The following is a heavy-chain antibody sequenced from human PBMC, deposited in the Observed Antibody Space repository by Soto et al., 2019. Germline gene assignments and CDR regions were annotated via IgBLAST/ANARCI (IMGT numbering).Heavy chain of an antibody. CDR2: IYPVGSET. Sequence: GESLKISCKGSVNIFGNSWVAWVRQIPGKGLEWMGIIYPVGSETRYSPSFQGQVTFSADTSINTAYLEWNSMTASDTAIDYCARPHTVRGVIGGMDVWGQGTTVTVSS. J-gene: IGHJ6*02. CDR1: VNIFGNSW. V-gene: IGHV5-51*01. CDR3: ARPHTVRGVIGGMDV. D-gene: IGHD3-10*01.